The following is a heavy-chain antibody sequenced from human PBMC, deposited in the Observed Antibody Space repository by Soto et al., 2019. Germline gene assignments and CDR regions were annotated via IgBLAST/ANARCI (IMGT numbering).Heavy chain of an antibody. V-gene: IGHV3-33*01. CDR2: IWYDGSNK. J-gene: IGHJ4*02. Sequence: GGSLRLSCAASGFTFSSYGMHWVRQAPGKWLEWVAVIWYDGSNKYYADSVKGRFTISRDNSKNTLYLQMNSLRAEDTAVYYCARADYYDSSGLGYYFDYRGQGTLVTVSS. CDR1: GFTFSSYG. D-gene: IGHD3-22*01. CDR3: ARADYYDSSGLGYYFDY.